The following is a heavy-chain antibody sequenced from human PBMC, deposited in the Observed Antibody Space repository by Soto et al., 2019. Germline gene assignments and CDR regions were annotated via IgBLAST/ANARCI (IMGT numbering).Heavy chain of an antibody. Sequence: SETLSLTCTVSGGSISSGDYYWSWIRQPPGKGLEWIGYIYYSGSTYYNPSLKSRVTISVDTSKNQFSLKLSSVTAADTAVYYCARVSLRRITIFGVVPYGMDVWGQGTTVTVSS. D-gene: IGHD3-3*01. CDR3: ARVSLRRITIFGVVPYGMDV. CDR2: IYYSGST. J-gene: IGHJ6*02. V-gene: IGHV4-30-4*01. CDR1: GGSISSGDYY.